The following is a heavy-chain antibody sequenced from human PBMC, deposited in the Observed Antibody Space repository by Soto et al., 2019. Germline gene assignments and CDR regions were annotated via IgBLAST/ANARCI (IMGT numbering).Heavy chain of an antibody. CDR2: INHSGST. J-gene: IGHJ4*02. V-gene: IGHV4-34*01. Sequence: SETLSLTCAVYGGSFSGYYWSWIRQPPGKGLEWIGEINHSGSTNYNPSLKSRVTISVDTSKNQFSLKLSSVTAADTAVYYCARAPWNCSGGSCDYWGQGTLVTVSS. CDR3: ARAPWNCSGGSCDY. CDR1: GGSFSGYY. D-gene: IGHD2-15*01.